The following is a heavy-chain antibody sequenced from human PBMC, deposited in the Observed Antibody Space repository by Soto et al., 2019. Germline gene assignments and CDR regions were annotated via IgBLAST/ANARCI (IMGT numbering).Heavy chain of an antibody. V-gene: IGHV1-18*01. CDR3: AKSPRGEMATD. CDR1: GYTFINYH. CDR2: INTYNGMT. D-gene: IGHD5-12*01. Sequence: QVQLVQSGGEVKKPGASVTVSCKASGYTFINYHITWVRQAPGQGLEWMAWINTYNGMTDYAQRFQGRVTMTRDTSTSTAYMELRNLGSDDPAVYFCAKSPRGEMATDWGQGTLVNVSS. J-gene: IGHJ4*02.